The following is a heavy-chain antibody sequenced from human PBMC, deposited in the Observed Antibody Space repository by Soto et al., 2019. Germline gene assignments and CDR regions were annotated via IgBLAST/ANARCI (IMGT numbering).Heavy chain of an antibody. Sequence: EVLLVESGGGLVKPGGSLRLSCAASGFTFSTYSMNWVRQARGKGLEWVSSINTASYIYYADSVKGRFTISRDDAKNSLYLQMNSLRDEDTAVYDCAREGGYCNGGGCRYFDYWGQGTLVTVSS. CDR1: GFTFSTYS. J-gene: IGHJ4*02. CDR3: AREGGYCNGGGCRYFDY. V-gene: IGHV3-21*01. CDR2: INTASYI. D-gene: IGHD2-15*01.